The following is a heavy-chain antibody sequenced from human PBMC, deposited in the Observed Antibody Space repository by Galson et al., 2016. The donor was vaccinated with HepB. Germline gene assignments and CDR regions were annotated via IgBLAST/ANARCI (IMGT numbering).Heavy chain of an antibody. CDR2: IYYSGST. Sequence: SETLSLTCTVSGGSISSFYWSWIRQPPGQGLEWIGYIYYSGSTSYNPSFKGRVTISVDTSKNQFSLKLRSVTAADTAVYYCARDRDSSSYYSLDYWGQGTPFTVSS. V-gene: IGHV4-59*01. J-gene: IGHJ4*02. CDR3: ARDRDSSSYYSLDY. CDR1: GGSISSFY. D-gene: IGHD3-22*01.